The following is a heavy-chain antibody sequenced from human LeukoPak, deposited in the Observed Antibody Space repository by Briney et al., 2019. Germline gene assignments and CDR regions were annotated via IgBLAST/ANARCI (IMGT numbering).Heavy chain of an antibody. V-gene: IGHV3-23*01. CDR3: AKKFRSSTSFFTS. Sequence: PGGSLRLSCAASGFTFSSYSMNWVRQAPGKGLEWVSAISGSGGSTYYADSVKGRFTISRDNSKNTLYLQMNSLRAEDTAVYYCAKKFRSSTSFFTSWGQGTLVTVSS. CDR1: GFTFSSYS. CDR2: ISGSGGST. D-gene: IGHD2-2*01. J-gene: IGHJ4*02.